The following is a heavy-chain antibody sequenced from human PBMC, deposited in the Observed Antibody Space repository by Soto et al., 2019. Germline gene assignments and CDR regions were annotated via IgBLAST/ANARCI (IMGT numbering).Heavy chain of an antibody. V-gene: IGHV3-23*01. CDR1: GFTFSSYA. D-gene: IGHD2-2*01. Sequence: GGSLRLSCPASGFTFSSYAMSWVRQAPGKGLEWVSAISGSGGSTYYADSVKGRFTISRDNSKNTLSLQMNSLRAEDTAVYYCAKEVVPADLYGMDVWGQGTTVTVSS. J-gene: IGHJ6*02. CDR3: AKEVVPADLYGMDV. CDR2: ISGSGGST.